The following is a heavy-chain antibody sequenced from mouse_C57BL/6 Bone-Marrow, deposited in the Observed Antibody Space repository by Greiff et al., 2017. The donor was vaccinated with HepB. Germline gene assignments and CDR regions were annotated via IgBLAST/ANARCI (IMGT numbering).Heavy chain of an antibody. CDR1: GFSLTSYG. V-gene: IGHV2-2*01. CDR3: ARKAYYSNSFAY. D-gene: IGHD2-5*01. Sequence: QVQLKESGPGLVQPSQSLSITCTVSGFSLTSYGVHWVRQSPGRGLEWLGVIWSGGSTDYNAAFISRLSISKDNSKSQVFFKMNSLQADDTAIYYCARKAYYSNSFAYWGQGTLVTVSA. J-gene: IGHJ3*01. CDR2: IWSGGST.